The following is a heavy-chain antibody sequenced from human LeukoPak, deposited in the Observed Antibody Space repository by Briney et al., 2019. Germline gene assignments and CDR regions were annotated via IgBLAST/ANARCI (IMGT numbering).Heavy chain of an antibody. CDR2: ISSGSSAI. CDR1: GFTFTTYS. Sequence: GGSLRLSCEASGFTFTTYSMTWVRQAPGKGLEWVSIISSGSSAIFSADALKGRFTISRDDAKNLLYLDMNSPRAEDTAVYYCARGHTAVTRHFDFWGQGTLVTVSS. CDR3: ARGHTAVTRHFDF. J-gene: IGHJ4*02. V-gene: IGHV3-21*01. D-gene: IGHD4-17*01.